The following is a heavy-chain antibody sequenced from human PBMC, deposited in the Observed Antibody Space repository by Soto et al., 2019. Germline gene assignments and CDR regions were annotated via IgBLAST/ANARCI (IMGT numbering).Heavy chain of an antibody. Sequence: GGSLRLSCAASGFTFSSYAMGWVRQAPGKGLEWVSAISGSGGSTYYADSVKGRFTISRDNAKNTLYLQMNSLRAEDTAVYYCAKSTSVDTAMVPWTYWGQGTLVTVSS. CDR1: GFTFSSYA. CDR3: AKSTSVDTAMVPWTY. CDR2: ISGSGGST. D-gene: IGHD5-18*01. J-gene: IGHJ4*02. V-gene: IGHV3-23*01.